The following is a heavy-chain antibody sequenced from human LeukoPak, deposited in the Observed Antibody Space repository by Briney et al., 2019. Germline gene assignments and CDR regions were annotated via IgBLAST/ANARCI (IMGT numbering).Heavy chain of an antibody. D-gene: IGHD2-15*01. Sequence: ASVEVSCKASGGTFSSYAISWVRQAPGQGLEWMGRIIPIFGTANYAQKFQGRVTITTDESTSTAYMELSSLRSEDTAVYYCARDTRADCSGGSCYPLYYYFYMHVWDKGTTVTVSS. V-gene: IGHV1-69*05. CDR3: ARDTRADCSGGSCYPLYYYFYMHV. CDR2: IIPIFGTA. J-gene: IGHJ6*03. CDR1: GGTFSSYA.